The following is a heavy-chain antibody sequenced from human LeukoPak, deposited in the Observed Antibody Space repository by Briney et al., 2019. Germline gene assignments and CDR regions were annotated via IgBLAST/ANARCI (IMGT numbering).Heavy chain of an antibody. D-gene: IGHD6-13*01. V-gene: IGHV3-11*05. CDR1: GFTFSNYW. Sequence: GGSLRLSCAASGFTFSNYWMHWVRQAPGKGLEWVSDISSTSIYTNYADSVKGRFTISRDNAKNSLYLQMNSLRAEDTAVYYCAREDGYSSSWYSDYWGQGTLVTVSS. CDR2: ISSTSIYT. J-gene: IGHJ4*02. CDR3: AREDGYSSSWYSDY.